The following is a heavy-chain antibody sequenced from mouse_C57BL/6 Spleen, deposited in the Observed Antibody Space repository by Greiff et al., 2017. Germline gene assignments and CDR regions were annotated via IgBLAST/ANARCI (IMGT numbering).Heavy chain of an antibody. CDR3: ARGDYGSSYRAWFAY. J-gene: IGHJ3*01. D-gene: IGHD1-1*01. CDR1: GFTFSDYG. Sequence: EVKLVESGGGLVKPGGSLKLSCAASGFTFSDYGMHWVRQAPEKGLEWVAYISSGSSTFYYADTVKGRFTISRDNAKNTLFLQMTSLRSEDTAMYYCARGDYGSSYRAWFAYWGQGTLVTVSA. V-gene: IGHV5-17*01. CDR2: ISSGSSTF.